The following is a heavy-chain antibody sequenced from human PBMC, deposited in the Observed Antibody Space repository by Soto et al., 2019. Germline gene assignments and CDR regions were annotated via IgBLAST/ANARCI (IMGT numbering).Heavy chain of an antibody. J-gene: IGHJ4*02. D-gene: IGHD1-26*01. CDR2: ISGSGGST. V-gene: IGHV3-23*01. CDR3: AKRGSGSQFDS. Sequence: EVQLLESGGGLVQPGGSLRLSCAASGFTFSSYAMSWVRQAPGKGREWVSVISGSGGSTYYADSVKGRLTLSRDNSKNTLYQQMNSLRAEDTAVYYCAKRGSGSQFDSWGQGTLVTVSS. CDR1: GFTFSSYA.